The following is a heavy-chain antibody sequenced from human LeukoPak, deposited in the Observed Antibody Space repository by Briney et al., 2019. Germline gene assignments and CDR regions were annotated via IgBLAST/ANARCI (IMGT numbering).Heavy chain of an antibody. D-gene: IGHD6-19*01. CDR3: ARTGEGSIQWLVRSPCYFDY. V-gene: IGHV4-59*08. J-gene: IGHJ4*02. Sequence: SESLSLTCTLAGGSTSSYYWSWIRQPPGKGLGWVGYIYYSGRTNYNPSLKSRVTISVDTSKNQFSLKLSSVTAADTAVYYCARTGEGSIQWLVRSPCYFDYWGQGTLVTVSS. CDR2: IYYSGRT. CDR1: GGSTSSYY.